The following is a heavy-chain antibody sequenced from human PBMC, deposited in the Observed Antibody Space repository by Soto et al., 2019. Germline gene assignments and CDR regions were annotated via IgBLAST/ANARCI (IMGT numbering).Heavy chain of an antibody. CDR1: GGSISSGTYS. V-gene: IGHV4-39*01. D-gene: IGHD6-13*01. J-gene: IGHJ4*02. CDR3: ARHRTGYSSSWLDY. Sequence: QLQLQESGPGLVKPSETLSLTCTVSGGSISSGTYSWGWIRQPPGKGLEWIGNSYFTGNTHYNPSLKSRVTMSVDTSKNQFSLRLSSVTAADTAVYYCARHRTGYSSSWLDYWGQGTLVTVSS. CDR2: SYFTGNT.